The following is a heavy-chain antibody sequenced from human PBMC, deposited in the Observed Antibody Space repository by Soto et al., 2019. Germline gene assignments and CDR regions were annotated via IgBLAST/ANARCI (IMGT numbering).Heavy chain of an antibody. D-gene: IGHD6-6*01. V-gene: IGHV4-34*01. CDR3: ARGRWQLVRVYYFDY. J-gene: IGHJ4*02. Sequence: QVQLQQWGAGLLKPSETLSLTCAVYGGSFSGYYWSWIRQPPGKGLEWIGEINHSGSTNYNPSLKSRVTISVDTSKNQFALKLSSVTAADTAVYYCARGRWQLVRVYYFDYWGQGTLVTVSS. CDR2: INHSGST. CDR1: GGSFSGYY.